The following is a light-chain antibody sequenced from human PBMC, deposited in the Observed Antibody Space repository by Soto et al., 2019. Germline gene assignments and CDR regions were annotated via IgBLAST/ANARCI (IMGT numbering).Light chain of an antibody. J-gene: IGKJ5*01. V-gene: IGKV1-33*01. CDR2: DAS. CDR1: QDINNY. CDR3: QQYDNLPSIT. Sequence: DIQMTQSPSSLSASVGDRVTITCQASQDINNYLNWYQQKPGKAPKLLIYDASNLETGVPTRFGGSGSGTDFTFTISSLQPEDMATYYCQQYDNLPSITFGQGTRLEIK.